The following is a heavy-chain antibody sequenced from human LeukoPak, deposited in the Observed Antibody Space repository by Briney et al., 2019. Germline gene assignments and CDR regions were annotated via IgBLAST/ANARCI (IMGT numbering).Heavy chain of an antibody. CDR3: ATAETPSGSYGY. J-gene: IGHJ4*02. Sequence: ASVKVSCKFSGYTFTDYYMHWVQQAPGKGLEWMGLVYPEDGETMYAEKFQSRVTITADKSTDTAYMELSSLRSEDTAVYYCATAETPSGSYGYWGQGTLVTVSS. CDR2: VYPEDGET. V-gene: IGHV1-69-2*01. CDR1: GYTFTDYY. D-gene: IGHD1-26*01.